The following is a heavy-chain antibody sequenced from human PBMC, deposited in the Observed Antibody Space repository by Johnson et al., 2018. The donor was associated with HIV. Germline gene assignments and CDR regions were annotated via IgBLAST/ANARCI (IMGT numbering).Heavy chain of an antibody. V-gene: IGHV3-66*01. J-gene: IGHJ3*02. CDR2: IYSGGST. CDR1: GFTVSSNY. CDR3: AGDASYDGSANDAFDI. Sequence: VHLVESGGGLVQPGGSLRLSCAASGFTVSSNYMSWVRQAPGKGLEWVSVIYSGGSTYYADSVKGRFTISRDNSKNTLYLQMNSLRAEDTAVYYCAGDASYDGSANDAFDIWGQGTMVTVSA. D-gene: IGHD3-10*01.